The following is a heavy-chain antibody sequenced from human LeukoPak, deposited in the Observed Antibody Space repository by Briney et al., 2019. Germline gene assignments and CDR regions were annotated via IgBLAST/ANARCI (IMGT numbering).Heavy chain of an antibody. J-gene: IGHJ4*02. CDR2: ITSGGDYI. V-gene: IGHV3-21*01. CDR3: ARGHYDVLAASYKWTPDY. Sequence: GGSLRLSCAASGFTFSSFSMTWVRQAPGKGLEWVSSITSGGDYIYYADSVKGRFTTSRDNAKNSLSLQLNSLRVEDTAVYYCARGHYDVLAASYKWTPDYWGQGTLVTVSS. CDR1: GFTFSSFS. D-gene: IGHD3-9*01.